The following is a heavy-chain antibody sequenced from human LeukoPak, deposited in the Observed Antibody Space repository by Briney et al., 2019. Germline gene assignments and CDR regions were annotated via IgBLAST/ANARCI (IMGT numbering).Heavy chain of an antibody. Sequence: GGSLRLSCAASGFTVSSTYMTWVSQAPGKGLEWVSLIYTGGSTFYADAVKGRFTISRDTSTNTLVLHMTSLRVEDTAVYYCAREVQLSSGWSNWFDPRGQGTLVTVSS. J-gene: IGHJ5*02. V-gene: IGHV3-53*01. CDR2: IYTGGST. D-gene: IGHD6-19*01. CDR1: GFTVSSTY. CDR3: AREVQLSSGWSNWFDP.